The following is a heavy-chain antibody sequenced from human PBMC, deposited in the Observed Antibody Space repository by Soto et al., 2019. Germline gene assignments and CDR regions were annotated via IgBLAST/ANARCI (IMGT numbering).Heavy chain of an antibody. J-gene: IGHJ6*02. Sequence: QVHLAESGGGVVQPGRSLRLSCAASGFTFSTYAMHWVRQAPGKGLEWVAVISYDGSYKYYADSVKGRFTISRDNSKNMRNLKMNSLGAEDTAVYYCVGVQSTGADTKYRGYHYYGMDVWGQGTTVTVSS. V-gene: IGHV3-30*04. CDR2: ISYDGSYK. D-gene: IGHD2-2*01. CDR1: GFTFSTYA. CDR3: VGVQSTGADTKYRGYHYYGMDV.